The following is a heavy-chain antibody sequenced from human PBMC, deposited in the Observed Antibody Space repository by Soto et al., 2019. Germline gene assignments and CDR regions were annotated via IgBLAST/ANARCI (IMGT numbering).Heavy chain of an antibody. Sequence: FETPSLPWTVSCGYLRNFGGGRIPQPPEKGLEWIGYISYSGSTNYNPSLKSRVTISVDTSKNQFSLKLSSVTAADTAVYYCARGGTLIAAAGTRWFDPWGQGTLVTVSS. CDR1: CGYLRNFG. CDR3: ARGGTLIAAAGTRWFDP. J-gene: IGHJ5*02. CDR2: ISYSGST. V-gene: IGHV4-59*01. D-gene: IGHD6-13*01.